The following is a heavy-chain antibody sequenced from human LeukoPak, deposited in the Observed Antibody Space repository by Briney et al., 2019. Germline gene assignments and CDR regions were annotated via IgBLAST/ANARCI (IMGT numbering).Heavy chain of an antibody. J-gene: IGHJ4*02. CDR3: ARSLNFASPMTFDY. Sequence: ASVKVSCKASGYTFTGYYMHWVRQAPGQGLEWMGWINPNSGGTNYAQNFQDRVTITADKSTSTAYMELSSLRSEDTAVYYCARSLNFASPMTFDYWGQGTLVTVSS. CDR2: INPNSGGT. CDR1: GYTFTGYY. D-gene: IGHD3-16*01. V-gene: IGHV1-2*02.